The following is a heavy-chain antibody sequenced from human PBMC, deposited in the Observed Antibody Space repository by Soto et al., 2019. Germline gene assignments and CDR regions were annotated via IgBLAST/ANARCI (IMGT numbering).Heavy chain of an antibody. CDR1: GFTFSSYA. D-gene: IGHD2-2*01. CDR3: AKGTRVNYYYYYMDV. V-gene: IGHV3-23*01. Sequence: PGGSLRLSCAASGFTFSSYAMSWVRQAPGKGLEWVSAISGSGGSTYYADSVKGRFTISRDNSKNTLYLQMNSLRAEDTAVYYCAKGTRVNYYYYYMDVWGKGTTVTVSS. CDR2: ISGSGGST. J-gene: IGHJ6*03.